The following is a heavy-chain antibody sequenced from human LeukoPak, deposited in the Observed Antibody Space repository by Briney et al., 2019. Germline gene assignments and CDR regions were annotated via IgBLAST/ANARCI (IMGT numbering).Heavy chain of an antibody. CDR2: IKSKTDGGTT. CDR1: GFTFSNAW. CDR3: TTRVRATRNYYYYGMDV. J-gene: IGHJ6*02. Sequence: GGSLRLSCAASGFTFSNAWMSWVRQAPGKGLEWVGRIKSKTDGGTTDYAAPVKGRFTISRDDSKNTLYLQMNSLKTEGTAVYYCTTRVRATRNYYYYGMDVWGQGTTVTVSS. D-gene: IGHD1-26*01. V-gene: IGHV3-15*01.